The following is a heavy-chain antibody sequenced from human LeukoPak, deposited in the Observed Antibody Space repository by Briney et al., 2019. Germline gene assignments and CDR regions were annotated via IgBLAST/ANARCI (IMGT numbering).Heavy chain of an antibody. J-gene: IGHJ4*02. Sequence: GGSLRLSCVASGFTYSSYAMSWARQASGKGLEWVSAISGGGGSTYYADSVKGRFTISRDISKNTLYLQMNSLRAEDTAVYYCARGDDRGPGSPFDYWGQGTLVTVSS. CDR3: ARGDDRGPGSPFDY. CDR2: ISGGGGST. D-gene: IGHD2-15*01. CDR1: GFTYSSYA. V-gene: IGHV3-23*01.